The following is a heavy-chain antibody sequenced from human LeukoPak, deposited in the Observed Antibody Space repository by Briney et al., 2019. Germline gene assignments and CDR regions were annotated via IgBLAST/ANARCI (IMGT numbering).Heavy chain of an antibody. CDR2: IYYSGST. CDR3: ASSLRYFDWLLFDY. J-gene: IGHJ4*02. V-gene: IGHV4-30-4*01. Sequence: SETLSLTCTVSGGSISSGDYYWSWIRQPPGKGLVWIGYIYYSGSTYYNPSLKSRVTISVDTSKNQFSLKLSSVTAADTAVYYCASSLRYFDWLLFDYWGQGTLVTVSS. D-gene: IGHD3-9*01. CDR1: GGSISSGDYY.